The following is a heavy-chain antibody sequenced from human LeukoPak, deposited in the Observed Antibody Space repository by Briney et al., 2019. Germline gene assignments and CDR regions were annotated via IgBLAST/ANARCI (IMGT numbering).Heavy chain of an antibody. J-gene: IGHJ5*02. CDR1: GGTFSSYA. Sequence: SVKVSCKASGGTFSSYAISWVRQAPGQGLEWMGGIIPIFGTANYAQKFQGRVTITTDESTSTAYMELSSLKSEDTAVYYCARDGAARLGYNWFDPWGQGTLVTVSS. CDR3: ARDGAARLGYNWFDP. CDR2: IIPIFGTA. V-gene: IGHV1-69*05. D-gene: IGHD6-6*01.